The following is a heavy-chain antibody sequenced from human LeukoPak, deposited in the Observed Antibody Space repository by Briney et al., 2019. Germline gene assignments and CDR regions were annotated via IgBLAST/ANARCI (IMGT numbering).Heavy chain of an antibody. CDR1: GYTFTSYG. Sequence: ASVKVSCKASGYTFTSYGISWVRQAPGQGLEWMGWISAYNGNTNYAQKLQGRVTMTTDTSTSTAYMELWSLRSDDTAVYYCARDERAGSGSYKYYYYGMDVWGKGTTVTVSS. V-gene: IGHV1-18*04. D-gene: IGHD3-10*01. CDR2: ISAYNGNT. J-gene: IGHJ6*04. CDR3: ARDERAGSGSYKYYYYGMDV.